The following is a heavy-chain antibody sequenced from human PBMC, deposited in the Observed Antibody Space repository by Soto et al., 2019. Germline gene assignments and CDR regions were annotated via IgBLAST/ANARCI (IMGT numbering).Heavy chain of an antibody. CDR1: GGTFGIYA. CDR2: IIPIFGTA. J-gene: IGHJ5*02. D-gene: IGHD3-16*01. Sequence: GASVTVSCKASGGTFGIYASSWVRQAPGQGLEWMGGIIPIFGTANYAQKFQGRVTITADESTSTAYMELSSLRSEDTAVYYCAREPQGVTLQDWFDPWGQGTLVTVSS. CDR3: AREPQGVTLQDWFDP. V-gene: IGHV1-69*13.